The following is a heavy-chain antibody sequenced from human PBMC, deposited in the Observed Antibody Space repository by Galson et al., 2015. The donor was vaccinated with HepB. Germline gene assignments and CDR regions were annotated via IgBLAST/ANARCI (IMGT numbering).Heavy chain of an antibody. J-gene: IGHJ2*01. CDR2: SHHSGST. Sequence: LTCAVSGGSIRSSNWWNWVRQSPGKGLEWIGESHHSGSTKYNPFLNSRVTISVDKSKIQFSLKLNSVTAADTAVYYCARGYRSLWYFDVWGRGTLVSVSS. V-gene: IGHV4-4*02. D-gene: IGHD1-26*01. CDR1: GGSIRSSNW. CDR3: ARGYRSLWYFDV.